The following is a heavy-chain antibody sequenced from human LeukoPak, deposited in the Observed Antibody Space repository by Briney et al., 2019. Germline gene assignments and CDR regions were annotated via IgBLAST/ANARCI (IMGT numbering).Heavy chain of an antibody. J-gene: IGHJ4*02. CDR2: IKQDGSEK. Sequence: GGSLRLSCAASGFTFSSYWMSWVRQAPGKGLEWVANIKQDGSEKYYVDSVKGRFTISRDNTKNSLYLQLNSLRVEDTAVYYCAKGGHVDYCGQGSLVTVSS. CDR1: GFTFSSYW. CDR3: AKGGHVDY. V-gene: IGHV3-7*01.